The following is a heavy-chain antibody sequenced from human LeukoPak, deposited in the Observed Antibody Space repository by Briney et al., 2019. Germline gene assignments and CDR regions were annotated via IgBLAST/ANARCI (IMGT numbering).Heavy chain of an antibody. J-gene: IGHJ4*02. CDR1: GVSISSGDSY. CDR2: IHYSGSS. CDR3: AKSGGVRGHYFDY. Sequence: NPSETLSLTCTVSGVSISSGDSYWSWIRQPQGKGLEWIAYIHYSGSSYYTPSLKSRVTISVDTSKNQFSPKLNSVTAADTAVYYCAKSGGVRGHYFDYWGQGTLVTVSS. D-gene: IGHD3-10*01. V-gene: IGHV4-30-4*08.